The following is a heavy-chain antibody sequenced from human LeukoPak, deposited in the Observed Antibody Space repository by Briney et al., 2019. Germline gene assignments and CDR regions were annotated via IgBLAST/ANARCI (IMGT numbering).Heavy chain of an antibody. Sequence: PGGSLRLSCAASGFTFSNYGIHWVRQAPGKGLEWVAIIWHGGSDKYYADSVKGRFTISRDNSKNTLYLQMNSLRAEDTAVYYCARWGRYGSSLRELVGAPGEVLAFDIWGQGTMVTVSS. CDR3: ARWGRYGSSLRELVGAPGEVLAFDI. V-gene: IGHV3-33*01. CDR2: IWHGGSDK. CDR1: GFTFSNYG. J-gene: IGHJ3*02. D-gene: IGHD1-26*01.